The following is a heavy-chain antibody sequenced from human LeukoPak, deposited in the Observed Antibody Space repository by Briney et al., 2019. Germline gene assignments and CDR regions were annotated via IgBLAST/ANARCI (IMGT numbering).Heavy chain of an antibody. V-gene: IGHV4-59*01. CDR2: IYYSGST. Sequence: SETLSLTCTVSGGSISSYYWSWVRQPPGKGLEWVGYIYYSGSTNYNPSLKSRVTIPVDTSKNQFSLKLSSVTAADTAVYYCARDYADYYGMDVWGQGTTVTVSS. CDR1: GGSISSYY. J-gene: IGHJ6*02. CDR3: ARDYADYYGMDV. D-gene: IGHD4-17*01.